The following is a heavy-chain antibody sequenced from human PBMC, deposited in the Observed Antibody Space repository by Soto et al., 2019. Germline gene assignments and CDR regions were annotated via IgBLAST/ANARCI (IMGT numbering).Heavy chain of an antibody. CDR3: ARDFLDSSGWYTTFDY. Sequence: QVQLVESGGGVVQPGRSLRLSCAASGFTFSSYAMHWVRQAPGKGLDWVAIISFDASNKYYADSVKGRFTTSRDNSKNTLYLQMNSLRAEDTAVYYCARDFLDSSGWYTTFDYWGLGTLVTVSS. J-gene: IGHJ4*02. V-gene: IGHV3-30-3*01. CDR2: ISFDASNK. CDR1: GFTFSSYA. D-gene: IGHD6-19*01.